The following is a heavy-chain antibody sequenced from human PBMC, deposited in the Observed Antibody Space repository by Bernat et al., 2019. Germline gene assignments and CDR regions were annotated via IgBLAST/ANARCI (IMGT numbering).Heavy chain of an antibody. D-gene: IGHD3-9*01. CDR3: ARDLRIYHILTGYQYHYYGMDV. J-gene: IGHJ6*02. Sequence: QVQLVESGGGVVQPGRSLRLSCAASGFTFSSYAMDWVRQAPGKGLEWVAVISNDGSNKYYADSVKGRFTISRDNSKNTLYLQMNSLRAEDTAVYYCARDLRIYHILTGYQYHYYGMDVWGQGTTVTVSS. CDR1: GFTFSSYA. V-gene: IGHV3-30*04. CDR2: ISNDGSNK.